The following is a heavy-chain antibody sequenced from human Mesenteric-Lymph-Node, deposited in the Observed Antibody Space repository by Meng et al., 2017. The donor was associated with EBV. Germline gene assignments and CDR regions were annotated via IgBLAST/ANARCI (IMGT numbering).Heavy chain of an antibody. CDR2: IHHSGAT. Sequence: QVPLPESGPGLVKPSGTLPLTCAASCGFISSDNWWTWVRQPPGKGLEWIGEIHHSGATNYNPSLKSRVTISVDKSKNQFSLKLSSVTAADAAVYFCASVIYGSGLNSWFDPWGHGTLVTVSS. J-gene: IGHJ5*02. V-gene: IGHV4-4*02. CDR1: CGFISSDNW. CDR3: ASVIYGSGLNSWFDP. D-gene: IGHD3-10*01.